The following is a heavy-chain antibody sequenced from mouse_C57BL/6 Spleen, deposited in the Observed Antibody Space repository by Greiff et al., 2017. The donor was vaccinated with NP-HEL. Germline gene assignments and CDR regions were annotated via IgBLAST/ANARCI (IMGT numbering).Heavy chain of an antibody. CDR2: ISSGSSTI. J-gene: IGHJ2*01. CDR3: ARRFYDGYSSFDY. V-gene: IGHV5-17*01. D-gene: IGHD2-3*01. Sequence: DVHLVESGGGLVKPGGSLKLSCAASGFTFSDYGMHWVRQAPEKGLEWVAYISSGSSTIYYADTVKGRFTISRDNAKNTLFLQMTSLRSEDTAMYYCARRFYDGYSSFDYWGQGTTLTVSS. CDR1: GFTFSDYG.